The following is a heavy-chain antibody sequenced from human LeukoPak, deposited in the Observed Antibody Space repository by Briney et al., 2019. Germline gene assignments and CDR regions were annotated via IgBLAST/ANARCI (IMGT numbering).Heavy chain of an antibody. CDR1: GGSFSGYY. J-gene: IGHJ4*02. D-gene: IGHD3-22*01. Sequence: SETLSLTCAVHGGSFSGYYWSWIRQPPGKGLEWIGEINHSGSTNYNPSLKSRVTISVDTSKNQFSLKLSSVTAADTAVYYCARIVYYDSSGYFYHFDYWGQGTLVTVSS. CDR3: ARIVYYDSSGYFYHFDY. V-gene: IGHV4-34*01. CDR2: INHSGST.